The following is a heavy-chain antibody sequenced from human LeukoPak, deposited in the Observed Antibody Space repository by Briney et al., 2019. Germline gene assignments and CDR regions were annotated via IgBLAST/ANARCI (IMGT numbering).Heavy chain of an antibody. CDR3: AKGAWRYCSGGSCYSNYFDY. Sequence: GGSLRLSCAASGFTFSSYAMSWVRQAPGKGLEWVSAISGSGGSTYYADSVKGRFTISRDNSKNTLYPQMNSLRAEDTAVYYCAKGAWRYCSGGSCYSNYFDYWGQGTLVTVSS. CDR2: ISGSGGST. D-gene: IGHD2-15*01. J-gene: IGHJ4*02. CDR1: GFTFSSYA. V-gene: IGHV3-23*01.